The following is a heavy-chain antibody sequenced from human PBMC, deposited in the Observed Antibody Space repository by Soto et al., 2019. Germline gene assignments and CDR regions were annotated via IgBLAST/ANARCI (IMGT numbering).Heavy chain of an antibody. V-gene: IGHV1-8*01. J-gene: IGHJ5*02. CDR1: GYTFTSYD. CDR3: ARGISDFWSGYYPWFDP. Sequence: ASVKVSCKASGYTFTSYDINWVRQATGQGLEWMGWMNPNSGNTGYAQKFQGRVTMTRNTSISTAYMELSSLRSEDTAVYYCARGISDFWSGYYPWFDPWGQGTLVT. D-gene: IGHD3-3*01. CDR2: MNPNSGNT.